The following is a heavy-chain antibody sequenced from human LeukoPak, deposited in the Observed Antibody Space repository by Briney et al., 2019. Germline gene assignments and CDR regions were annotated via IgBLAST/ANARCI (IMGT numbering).Heavy chain of an antibody. J-gene: IGHJ4*02. V-gene: IGHV4-39*07. CDR1: GGSISSSSYY. CDR3: AREVAGGSSWYYFDY. Sequence: PSETLSLTCTVSGGSISSSSYYWGWIRQPPGKGLEWIGSIYYSGSTYYNPSLKSRVTISVDRSKNQFSLKLSSVTAADTAVYYCAREVAGGSSWYYFDYWGQGTLVTVSS. CDR2: IYYSGST. D-gene: IGHD6-13*01.